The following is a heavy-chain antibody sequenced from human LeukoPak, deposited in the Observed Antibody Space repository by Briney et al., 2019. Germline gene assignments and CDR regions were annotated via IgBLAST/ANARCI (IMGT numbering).Heavy chain of an antibody. D-gene: IGHD2-21*01. CDR3: TTDGAPGGRLWRDAFDI. CDR1: GFTFSSYA. J-gene: IGHJ3*02. V-gene: IGHV3-23*01. Sequence: GGSLRLSCAASGFTFSSYAMSWVRQAPGKGLEWVSAISGSGGSTYYADSVKGRFTISRDNSKNTLYLQMNSLKTEDTAVYYCTTDGAPGGRLWRDAFDIWGQGTMVTVSS. CDR2: ISGSGGST.